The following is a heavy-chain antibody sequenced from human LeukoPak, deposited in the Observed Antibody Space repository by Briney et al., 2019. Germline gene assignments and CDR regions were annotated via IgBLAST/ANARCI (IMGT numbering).Heavy chain of an antibody. CDR3: AKDTGGSYSYFDY. Sequence: GGSLRLSCAASGFTFDDYTMHWVRQAPGKGLEWVSLISWDGGSTYYADSVKGRFTISRDNSKNSLYLQMNSLRTEDTALYYCAKDTGGSYSYFDYWGQGTLVTVSS. CDR2: ISWDGGST. V-gene: IGHV3-43*01. J-gene: IGHJ4*02. D-gene: IGHD1-26*01. CDR1: GFTFDDYT.